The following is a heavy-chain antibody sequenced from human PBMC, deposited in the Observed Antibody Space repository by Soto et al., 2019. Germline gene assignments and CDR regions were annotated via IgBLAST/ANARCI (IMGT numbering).Heavy chain of an antibody. CDR1: GYTFTSYG. CDR3: ARFSGGSYNTYYFYYGMDV. Sequence: QVQLVQSGAEVKKSGASVKVSCKASGYTFTSYGISWVRQAPGQGLDWMGWISAYNGNTKYAQDLQGRVTMTTDTSTSTAYMELRSLRSDDTAVYYCARFSGGSYNTYYFYYGMDVWGQGTTVTVSS. D-gene: IGHD2-15*01. V-gene: IGHV1-18*04. J-gene: IGHJ6*02. CDR2: ISAYNGNT.